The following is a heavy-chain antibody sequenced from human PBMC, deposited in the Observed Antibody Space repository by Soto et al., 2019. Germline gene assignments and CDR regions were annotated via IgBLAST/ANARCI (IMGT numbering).Heavy chain of an antibody. CDR1: GFTFSNAW. V-gene: IGHV3-15*07. CDR2: IKSKTDGGTT. J-gene: IGHJ5*02. D-gene: IGHD6-19*01. CDR3: ARVIAVADHLSNWFDP. Sequence: GGSLRLSCAASGFTFSNAWMNWVRQAPGKGLEWVGRIKSKTDGGTTDYAAPVKGRFTISRDDSKNTLYLQMNSLKTEDTAVYYCARVIAVADHLSNWFDPWGQGTLVTVSS.